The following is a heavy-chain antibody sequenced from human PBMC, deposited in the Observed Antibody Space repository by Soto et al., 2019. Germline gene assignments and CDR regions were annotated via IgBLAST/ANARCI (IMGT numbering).Heavy chain of an antibody. CDR2: INHSGST. D-gene: IGHD1-1*01. CDR1: GGSFSGYY. CDR3: ARGVDQLDSAYYFDY. Sequence: SETLSLTCAVYGGSFSGYYWSWIRQPPGKGLEWIGEINHSGSTNYNPSLKSRVTISVDTSKNQFSLKLSSVTAADTAVYYCARGVDQLDSAYYFDYWGQGTLVTVSS. J-gene: IGHJ4*02. V-gene: IGHV4-34*01.